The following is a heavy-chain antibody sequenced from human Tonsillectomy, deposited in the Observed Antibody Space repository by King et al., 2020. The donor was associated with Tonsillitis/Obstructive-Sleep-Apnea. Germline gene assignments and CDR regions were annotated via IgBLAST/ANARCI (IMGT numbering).Heavy chain of an antibody. CDR2: ISHDGQNI. V-gene: IGHV3-30*04. CDR3: ARGGTQQLVFGYYFFPS. J-gene: IGHJ1*01. Sequence: VQLVESGGGVVRPGWSLSLSCAASGFTFSAFAMHWVRQAPGKGLEWVAVISHDGQNIYYADSVRGRFTITRDTSENILYLQMTSLRTEDTATYYCARGGTQQLVFGYYFFPSWGRGTPVTVSS. CDR1: GFTFSAFA. D-gene: IGHD6-13*01.